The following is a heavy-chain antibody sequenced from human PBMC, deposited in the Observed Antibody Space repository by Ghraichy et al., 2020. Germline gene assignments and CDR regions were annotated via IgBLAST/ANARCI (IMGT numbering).Heavy chain of an antibody. D-gene: IGHD3-16*01. CDR1: GGSIRSSTYS. Sequence: SETLSLTCTVSGGSIRSSTYSWGWIRQSPEKGLEWIGNIYYGGRTYYNPSLQSRVTMSVDTSKNQFSLNLSSVTAADTAVYYCARLAIEGRKFGFADGPNFDSWGQGTLVTVSS. CDR2: IYYGGRT. J-gene: IGHJ4*02. V-gene: IGHV4-39*01. CDR3: ARLAIEGRKFGFADGPNFDS.